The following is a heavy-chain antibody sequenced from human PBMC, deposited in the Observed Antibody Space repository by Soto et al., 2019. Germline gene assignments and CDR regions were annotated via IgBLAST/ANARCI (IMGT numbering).Heavy chain of an antibody. CDR3: SRLPGAFYYDNSDYDFHDY. Sequence: GSLRLSCAASGLSCVGSDMNGFRQSPQKGLELVSVIYPDDNTYYAESVRCRFTLSKDISRNTVSLQMNSLRAEDTAVYYCSRLPGAFYYDNSDYDFHDYWGQGTMCTVS. CDR1: GLSCVGSD. V-gene: IGHV3-53*01. D-gene: IGHD3-22*01. J-gene: IGHJ4*02. CDR2: IYPDDNT.